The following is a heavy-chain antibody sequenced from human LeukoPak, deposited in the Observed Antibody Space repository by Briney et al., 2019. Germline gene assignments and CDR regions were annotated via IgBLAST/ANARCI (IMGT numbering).Heavy chain of an antibody. J-gene: IGHJ6*02. CDR3: ARWAILYGSGTFYGMDV. CDR2: IPYDGSNK. V-gene: IGHV3-30*03. CDR1: GFTFSSYG. D-gene: IGHD3-10*01. Sequence: GGSLRLSCAASGFTFSSYGMHWVRQAPGKGLEWVAVIPYDGSNKYYADSVKGRFTISRDDSKNTLYLQMNSLRAEDTAVYYCARWAILYGSGTFYGMDVWGQGTTVTVSS.